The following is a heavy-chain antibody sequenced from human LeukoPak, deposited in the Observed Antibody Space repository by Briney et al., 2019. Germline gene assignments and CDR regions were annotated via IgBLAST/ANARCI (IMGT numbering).Heavy chain of an antibody. J-gene: IGHJ4*02. CDR2: IYHSGTT. CDR3: ARYSGSYSGY. V-gene: IGHV4-59*12. D-gene: IGHD1-26*01. Sequence: PSETLSLTCTVSGGSISDYYWSWIRQSPGKGLEWIGYIYHSGTTNYNPSLKSRVTISVDTSKNQFSLKLSSVTAADTAVYYCARYSGSYSGYWGQGTLVTVSS. CDR1: GGSISDYY.